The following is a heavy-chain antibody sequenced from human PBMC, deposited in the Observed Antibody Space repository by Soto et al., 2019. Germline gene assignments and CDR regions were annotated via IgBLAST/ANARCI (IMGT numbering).Heavy chain of an antibody. D-gene: IGHD2-15*01. CDR1: GYTFTSYY. CDR2: INPSGGST. CDR3: ARDPRCSGGSCPLDY. V-gene: IGHV1-46*01. J-gene: IGHJ4*02. Sequence: QVQLVQSGAEVKKPGASVKVSCKASGYTFTSYYMHWVRQAPGQGLEWMGIINPSGGSTSYARKFQGRVTMTRDTSTSTVYMELSSLRSEDTAVYYCARDPRCSGGSCPLDYWGQGTLVTVSS.